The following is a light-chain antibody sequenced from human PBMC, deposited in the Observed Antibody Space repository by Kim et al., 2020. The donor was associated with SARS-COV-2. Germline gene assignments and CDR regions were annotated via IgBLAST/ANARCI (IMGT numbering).Light chain of an antibody. J-gene: IGLJ2*01. CDR2: DVS. CDR1: SSDVGGYNY. Sequence: SPGQSITISCTGTSSDVGGYNYVSWYQQHPGKATKLMIYDVSNRPSGVSNRFSGSKSGNTASLTISGLQAEDEADYYCSSYTSRVVFGGGTQLTVL. V-gene: IGLV2-14*03. CDR3: SSYTSRVV.